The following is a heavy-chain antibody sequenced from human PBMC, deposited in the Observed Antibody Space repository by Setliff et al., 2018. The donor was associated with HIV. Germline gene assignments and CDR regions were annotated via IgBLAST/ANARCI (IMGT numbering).Heavy chain of an antibody. CDR3: ARDLAY. Sequence: PGGSLRLSCAASGFTFSSYWMSWVRQAPGKGLEWVANIKEDGSEKYYVDSVKGRFTISRDNAQNSLYLQMCSLKVEDTAVYYCARDLAYWGQGTLVTVSS. J-gene: IGHJ4*02. CDR1: GFTFSSYW. CDR2: IKEDGSEK. V-gene: IGHV3-7*03.